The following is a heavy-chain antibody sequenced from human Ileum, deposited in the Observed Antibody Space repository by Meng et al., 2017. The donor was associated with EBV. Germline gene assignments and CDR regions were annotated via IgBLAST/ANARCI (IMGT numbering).Heavy chain of an antibody. CDR1: GVSISGNY. CDR3: AKGGQWDPLDS. D-gene: IGHD1-26*01. CDR2: FYEGTT. J-gene: IGHJ4*02. Sequence: PVSAPGLVKPSCTLSPTCHVSGVSISGNYWSLIRQSPVKGLEWIGFFYEGTTNYNPSLKSRVTIAAGPANNQISLRLSSVTSADTAVYYCAKGGQWDPLDSWGRGILVTVSS. V-gene: IGHV4-59*01.